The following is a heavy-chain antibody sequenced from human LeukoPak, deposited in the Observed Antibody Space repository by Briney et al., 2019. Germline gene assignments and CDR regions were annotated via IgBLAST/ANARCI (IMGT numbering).Heavy chain of an antibody. J-gene: IGHJ4*02. CDR1: GGSFSGYY. V-gene: IGHV4-34*01. D-gene: IGHD3-3*01. CDR2: INHSGST. Sequence: PSETLSLTCAVYGGSFSGYYWSWIRQPPGKGLEWIGEINHSGSTNYNPSLKSRVTISVDTSKNQFSLKLSSVTAADTAVYYCARGRSGSRANFDYWGQGTLVTVSS. CDR3: ARGRSGSRANFDY.